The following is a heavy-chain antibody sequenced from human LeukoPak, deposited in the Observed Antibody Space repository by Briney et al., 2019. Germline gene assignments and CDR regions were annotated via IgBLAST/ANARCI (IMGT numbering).Heavy chain of an antibody. V-gene: IGHV4-30-2*01. Sequence: SQTLSLTCAVSGGSISSGGYSWGWIRQPPGKGLEWIGYIYHSGSTYYNPSLKSRVTISVDTSKNQFSLKLSSVTAADTAVYYCARFNRYCSSTSCYTRRYYYGMDVWGQGTTVTVSS. J-gene: IGHJ6*02. CDR3: ARFNRYCSSTSCYTRRYYYGMDV. CDR1: GGSISSGGYS. CDR2: IYHSGST. D-gene: IGHD2-2*02.